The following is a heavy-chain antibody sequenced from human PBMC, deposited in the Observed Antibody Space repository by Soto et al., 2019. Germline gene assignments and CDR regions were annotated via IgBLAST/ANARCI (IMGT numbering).Heavy chain of an antibody. CDR3: GKIDHYDFWTGYNTYFAY. CDR1: GFTFSTYG. CDR2: LIGSGTAT. J-gene: IGHJ4*02. D-gene: IGHD3-3*01. Sequence: GGSLRLSCPASGFTFSTYGMSWVRQTPGRGLDLVSALIGSGTATYYSASVKGRFTISQDKSKNMLFLQMNSLKADDTAVYYFGKIDHYDFWTGYNTYFAYWCQGVLVTVSS. V-gene: IGHV3-23*01.